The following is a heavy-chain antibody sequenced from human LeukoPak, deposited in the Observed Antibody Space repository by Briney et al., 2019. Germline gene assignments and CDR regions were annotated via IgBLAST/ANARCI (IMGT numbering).Heavy chain of an antibody. V-gene: IGHV4-39*01. CDR3: ARASYYDILTGYRTFDY. CDR1: GGSISSSSYY. CDR2: IYYSGST. D-gene: IGHD3-9*01. Sequence: SETLSLTCTVSGGSISSSSYYWGWIRQPPGKGLEWIASIYYSGSTYYNPSLKSRVTISVDTSKNQFSLKLSSVTAADTAVYYCARASYYDILTGYRTFDYWGQGTLVTVSS. J-gene: IGHJ4*02.